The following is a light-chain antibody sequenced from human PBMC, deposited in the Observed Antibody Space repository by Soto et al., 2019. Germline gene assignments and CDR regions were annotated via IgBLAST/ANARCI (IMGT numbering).Light chain of an antibody. J-gene: IGKJ3*01. CDR1: QGISSY. CDR3: QQLNSYPGT. V-gene: IGKV1-9*01. Sequence: DIQLTQSPSFLSASVGDRVTITCRARQGISSYLAWYPQKPGKAHKLLIYAASTLQSGVPSRFSGSGARTEFTLTISSMQPEEFATYHCQQLNSYPGTVGPGNKVEIK. CDR2: AAS.